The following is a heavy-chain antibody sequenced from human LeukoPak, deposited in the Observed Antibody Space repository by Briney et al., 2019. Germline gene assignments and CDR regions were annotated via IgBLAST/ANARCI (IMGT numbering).Heavy chain of an antibody. D-gene: IGHD6-25*01. Sequence: GGSLRLSCAASGFTFSSYGMHWVRQAPGKGLEWVAVIWYDGSNRYYADSVKGRFTISRDNSKDTLYLQMNSLRPEDTAVYYCAKDRYSSGGNYFDYWGQGTLVTVSS. CDR3: AKDRYSSGGNYFDY. CDR1: GFTFSSYG. CDR2: IWYDGSNR. J-gene: IGHJ4*02. V-gene: IGHV3-30*02.